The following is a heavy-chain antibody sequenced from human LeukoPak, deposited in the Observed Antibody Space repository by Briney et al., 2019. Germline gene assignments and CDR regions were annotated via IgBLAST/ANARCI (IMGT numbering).Heavy chain of an antibody. V-gene: IGHV4-59*08. CDR3: ARRTYCSSTSCYFWYFDL. D-gene: IGHD2-2*01. CDR1: GGSISSYY. Sequence: SETLSLTCTVSGGSISSYYWSWIRQPPGKGLEWIGYIYYSGSTNYNPSLKSRVTISVDTSRNQFSLKLSSVTAADTAVYYCARRTYCSSTSCYFWYFDLWGRGTLVTVSS. J-gene: IGHJ2*01. CDR2: IYYSGST.